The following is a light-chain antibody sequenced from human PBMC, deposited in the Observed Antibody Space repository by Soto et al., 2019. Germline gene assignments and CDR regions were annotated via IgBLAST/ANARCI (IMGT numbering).Light chain of an antibody. CDR1: SSDIGAYKY. J-gene: IGLJ2*01. CDR3: CSYRSSSTLV. Sequence: QSVLTQPASVSGSPGQSVTISCTGTSSDIGAYKYVSWYQHHLGKSPRLLIYEVSNRPSGVSNRFSASKSGNTASLTISGLQAEDEADYYCCSYRSSSTLVFGGGTKVTVL. CDR2: EVS. V-gene: IGLV2-14*01.